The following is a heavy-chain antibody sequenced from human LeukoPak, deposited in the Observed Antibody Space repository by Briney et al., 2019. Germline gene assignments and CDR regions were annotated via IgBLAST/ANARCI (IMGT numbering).Heavy chain of an antibody. CDR3: ARGPDGYCSSTSCLTYYFDY. Sequence: SETLSLTCTVSGGSISSYYWSWIRQPPGKGLEWIGYIYYGGSTNYNPSLKSRVTISVDTSKNQFSLKLSSVTAADTAVYYCARGPDGYCSSTSCLTYYFDYWGQGTLVAVSS. V-gene: IGHV4-59*01. D-gene: IGHD2-2*01. J-gene: IGHJ4*02. CDR1: GGSISSYY. CDR2: IYYGGST.